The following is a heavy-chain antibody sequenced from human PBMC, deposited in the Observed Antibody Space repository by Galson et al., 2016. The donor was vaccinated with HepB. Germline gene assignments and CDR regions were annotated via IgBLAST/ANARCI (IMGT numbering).Heavy chain of an antibody. V-gene: IGHV1-46*01. D-gene: IGHD1-14*01. CDR3: ATQGHHPCDY. CDR2: INPSGGST. CDR1: GYTFTSYY. Sequence: SVKVSCKASGYTFTSYYMHWVRQAPGQGLEWMGIINPSGGSTSYAQKFQGRVTMTRDTSASTAYMEMSSLTSEDTAVYFCATQGHHPCDYWGQGTLVTVSS. J-gene: IGHJ4*02.